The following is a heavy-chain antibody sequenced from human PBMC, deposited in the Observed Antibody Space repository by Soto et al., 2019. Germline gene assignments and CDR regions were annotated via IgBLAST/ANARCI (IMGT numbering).Heavy chain of an antibody. Sequence: LRFTCAASGFTFSSYAMNWVRQAPGKGLEWVSYISSSGSTIYYADSVKGRFTISRDNAKTSLYLQMNSLRAEDTAVYYCAREGINNYNEYYFDSWGQGTVVTVSS. J-gene: IGHJ4*02. D-gene: IGHD4-4*01. CDR1: GFTFSSYA. V-gene: IGHV3-48*03. CDR2: ISSSGSTI. CDR3: AREGINNYNEYYFDS.